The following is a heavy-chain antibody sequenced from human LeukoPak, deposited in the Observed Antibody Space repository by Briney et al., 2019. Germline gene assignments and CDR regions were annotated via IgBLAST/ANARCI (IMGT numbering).Heavy chain of an antibody. D-gene: IGHD3-16*01. V-gene: IGHV4-38-2*02. CDR3: ARDGASIMHRWGDY. Sequence: SETLSLTCTVSGYSISSGYYWGRIRQPPGKGLEWIGSIYHSGSTYYNPSLKSRVTISVDTSKNQFSLKLSSVTAADTAVYYCARDGASIMHRWGDYWGQGTLVTVSS. CDR1: GYSISSGYY. J-gene: IGHJ4*02. CDR2: IYHSGST.